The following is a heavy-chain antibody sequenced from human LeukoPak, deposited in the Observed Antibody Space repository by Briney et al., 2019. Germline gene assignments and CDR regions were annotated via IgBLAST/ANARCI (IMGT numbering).Heavy chain of an antibody. Sequence: PSETLSLTCAVYGGSFSGYYWSWIRQPPGKGLEWIGEINHSGSTNYNPSLKSRVTISADTSKNQFSLNLTSVTAADTAVYYCARGYYYDSSGYKLDYWGQGTLVTVSS. D-gene: IGHD3-22*01. CDR3: ARGYYYDSSGYKLDY. J-gene: IGHJ4*02. CDR2: INHSGST. V-gene: IGHV4-34*01. CDR1: GGSFSGYY.